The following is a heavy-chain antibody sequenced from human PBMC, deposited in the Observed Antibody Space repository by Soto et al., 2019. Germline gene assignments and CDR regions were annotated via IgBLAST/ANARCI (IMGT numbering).Heavy chain of an antibody. CDR1: GLIFSSYG. D-gene: IGHD4-17*01. Sequence: QVQLVESGGGVVQPGRSLRLSCEASGLIFSSYGMHWVRQAPGKGLEWVAVIWFDGGKKYYADSVKGRFTISRDNSKKTLYLHMNSLRVDDTAVYYCVRDDDVRGDDGDYTEDFYGMDVWGQGTTVTVS. J-gene: IGHJ6*02. CDR3: VRDDDVRGDDGDYTEDFYGMDV. V-gene: IGHV3-33*01. CDR2: IWFDGGKK.